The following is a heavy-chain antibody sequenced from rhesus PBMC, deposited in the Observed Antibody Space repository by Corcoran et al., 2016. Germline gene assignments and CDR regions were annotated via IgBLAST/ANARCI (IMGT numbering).Heavy chain of an antibody. D-gene: IGHD2-15*01. CDR1: GGSISSSY. CDR2: IYGSGSST. J-gene: IGHJ4*01. V-gene: IGHV4-169*02. CDR3: ARDTNNVY. Sequence: QLQLQESGPGLVKPSETLSVTCAVSGGSISSSYWSWIRQAPGKGLEWIGYIYGSGSSTNYNPFLKSRVTLSVDTSKNQLSLKLSSVTTADTAVYYCARDTNNVYWGQGVLVTVSS.